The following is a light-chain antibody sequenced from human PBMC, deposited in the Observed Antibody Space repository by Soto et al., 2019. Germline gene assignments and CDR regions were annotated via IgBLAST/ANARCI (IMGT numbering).Light chain of an antibody. V-gene: IGKV3-20*01. CDR3: QQYGSSPWT. J-gene: IGKJ1*01. CDR1: QSVTSSY. Sequence: ETVLTQSPGTLSLSPGERATLSCRASQSVTSSYLAWFQQKPGQAPRLLIYGASRRATGIPDRFSGSGSGTDFTLTISRLEPGDFAVYYCQQYGSSPWTFGQGTRLEIK. CDR2: GAS.